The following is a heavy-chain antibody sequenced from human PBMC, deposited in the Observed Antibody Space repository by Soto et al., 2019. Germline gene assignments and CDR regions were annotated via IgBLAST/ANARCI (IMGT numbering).Heavy chain of an antibody. D-gene: IGHD1-1*01. J-gene: IGHJ6*02. CDR1: EYTFTNYA. Sequence: ASVKVSCKASEYTFTNYALHWVRQAPGQRLEWMGWINAGNGNTKYSQKFQGRVTITRDTSASTAHMELSSLRSEDTAVYYCARHARPTTWYKDNMDVWGQGTTVTVS. CDR2: INAGNGNT. CDR3: ARHARPTTWYKDNMDV. V-gene: IGHV1-3*01.